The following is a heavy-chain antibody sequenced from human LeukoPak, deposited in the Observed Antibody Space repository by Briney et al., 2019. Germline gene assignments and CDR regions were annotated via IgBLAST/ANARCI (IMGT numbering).Heavy chain of an antibody. J-gene: IGHJ6*02. CDR1: GGSFSGYY. CDR3: ASGDAQSTYCYYYGMDV. CDR2: INHSGST. V-gene: IGHV4-34*01. Sequence: SETLSLTCAVYGGSFSGYYWSWIRQPPGKGLEWIGEINHSGSTNYNPSLKSRVTISVDTSKNQFSRKLSSVTASDTAVYYCASGDAQSTYCYYYGMDVWGQGTTVTVSS.